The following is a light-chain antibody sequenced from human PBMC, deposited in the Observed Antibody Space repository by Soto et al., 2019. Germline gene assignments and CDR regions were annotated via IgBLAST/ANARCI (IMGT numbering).Light chain of an antibody. CDR3: QQTYSTPYT. V-gene: IGKV1-39*01. Sequence: DIQMTQSPSSLSASVGDRVTITCRASQSISSYLNWYQQKPGKAPKLLIYAAYSLQSGVPSRLSDSGPGKDFTLPISSLQPEDFAAYYCQQTYSTPYTFGQGTKLEIK. CDR2: AAY. CDR1: QSISSY. J-gene: IGKJ2*01.